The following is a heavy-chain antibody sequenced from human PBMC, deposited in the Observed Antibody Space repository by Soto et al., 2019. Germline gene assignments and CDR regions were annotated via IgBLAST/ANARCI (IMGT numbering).Heavy chain of an antibody. Sequence: SETLSLTCAVYGGSFSGYYWSWIRQPPGKGLEWIGEINHSGSTNYNPSLKSRVTISVDTSKNQFSLKLSSVTAADTAVYYCASGRGSREDYYYGMDVWGQGTTVTVSS. CDR3: ASGRGSREDYYYGMDV. V-gene: IGHV4-34*01. CDR2: INHSGST. D-gene: IGHD6-13*01. CDR1: GGSFSGYY. J-gene: IGHJ6*02.